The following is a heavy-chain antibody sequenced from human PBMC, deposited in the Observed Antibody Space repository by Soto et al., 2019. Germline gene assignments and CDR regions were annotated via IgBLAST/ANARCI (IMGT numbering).Heavy chain of an antibody. D-gene: IGHD5-18*01. J-gene: IGHJ4*02. CDR3: AKGDGYNYGQDDY. CDR2: IWYDGSQK. CDR1: GFTFRSYG. Sequence: QVKLVESGGGVVQPGRSLTLSCAESGFTFRSYGMHWVRQAPGKGLEWVAVIWYDGSQKYYADSVKGRFTISRDIFKNTSYRQMNSLRAEDTAVYYCAKGDGYNYGQDDYWGQGTRVTVTS. V-gene: IGHV3-33*06.